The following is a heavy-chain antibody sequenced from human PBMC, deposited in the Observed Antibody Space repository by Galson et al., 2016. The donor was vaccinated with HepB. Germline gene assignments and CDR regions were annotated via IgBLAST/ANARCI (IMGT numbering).Heavy chain of an antibody. V-gene: IGHV3-30*04. D-gene: IGHD1-1*01. J-gene: IGHJ6*02. CDR2: ISDDGSSK. CDR1: GFTFRYFS. Sequence: SLRLSCAASGFTFRYFSIHWVRQAPGKGLEWVTIISDDGSSKYYADSVKGRFTISRDNSKNTVNLQMNNLRTEGTAVYYCARGGTGRLAYYYYGMDVWGPGTTVTFSS. CDR3: ARGGTGRLAYYYYGMDV.